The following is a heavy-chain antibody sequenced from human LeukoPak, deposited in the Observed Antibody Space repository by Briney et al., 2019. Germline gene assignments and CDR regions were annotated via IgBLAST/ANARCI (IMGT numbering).Heavy chain of an antibody. CDR2: IIPIFGTA. D-gene: IGHD1-26*01. CDR1: GGTFSSYA. V-gene: IGHV1-69*05. J-gene: IGHJ4*02. CDR3: ARYVGGSYWGYGY. Sequence: ASVKVSCKASGGTFSSYAISWVRQAPGQGLEWMGGIIPIFGTANYAQKFQGRVTITTDESTSTAYMELSSLRSEDTAVYYCARYVGGSYWGYGYWGQETLVTVSS.